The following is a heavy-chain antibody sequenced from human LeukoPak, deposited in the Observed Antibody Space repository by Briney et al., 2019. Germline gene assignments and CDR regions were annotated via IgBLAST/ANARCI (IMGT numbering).Heavy chain of an antibody. CDR2: IRYDGSNK. Sequence: GGSLRLSCAASGFTFSSYGMHWVRQAPGKGLEGVAFIRYDGSNKYYADSVKGRFTISRDNSKNTLYLQMNSLRAEDTAVYYCARAGYCSGGSCYYYMDVWGKGTTVTISS. CDR3: ARAGYCSGGSCYYYMDV. CDR1: GFTFSSYG. V-gene: IGHV3-30*02. D-gene: IGHD2-15*01. J-gene: IGHJ6*03.